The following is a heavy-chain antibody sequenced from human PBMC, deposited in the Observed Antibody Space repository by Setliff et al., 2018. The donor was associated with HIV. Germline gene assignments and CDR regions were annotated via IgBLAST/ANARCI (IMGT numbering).Heavy chain of an antibody. V-gene: IGHV1-69*10. CDR2: IIPIVDIS. Sequence: SVKVSCKASGGTFSSKAISWVRQAPGQGLEWMGGIIPIVDISHFAQKFQGRVTITADKSTNTAYMELSSLAYGDTAMYYCARSARDYDYLWGSDAFDIWGQGTMVTVSS. J-gene: IGHJ3*02. CDR1: GGTFSSKA. D-gene: IGHD3-16*01. CDR3: ARSARDYDYLWGSDAFDI.